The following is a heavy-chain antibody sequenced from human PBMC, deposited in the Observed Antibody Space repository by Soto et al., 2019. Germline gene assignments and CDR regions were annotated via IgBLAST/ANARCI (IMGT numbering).Heavy chain of an antibody. CDR2: IWYDGSNK. V-gene: IGHV3-33*01. CDR1: GFTFSSYG. D-gene: IGHD6-13*01. Sequence: GGSLRLSCAASGFTFSSYGMHWVRQAPGKGLEWVAVIWYDGSNKYYADSVKGRFTISRDNSKNTLYLQMNSLRAEDTAVYYCARDKSGGKGVAAAADYWGQGTLVTVSS. CDR3: ARDKSGGKGVAAAADY. J-gene: IGHJ4*02.